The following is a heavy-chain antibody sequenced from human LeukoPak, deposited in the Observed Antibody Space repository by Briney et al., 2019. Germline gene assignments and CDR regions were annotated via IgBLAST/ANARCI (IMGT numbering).Heavy chain of an antibody. D-gene: IGHD3-22*01. V-gene: IGHV4-59*01. CDR1: GGSISSYY. CDR2: IYYTGNT. Sequence: PSETLSLTCTVSGGSISSYYWNWIRQPPGKGLECIGYIYYTGNTNYNPSLRSRVTISVDTSKNQFSLKLSSVTAADMAVYYCARELPLEYDSSGYFAFDSWGQGTMVTVSS. CDR3: ARELPLEYDSSGYFAFDS. J-gene: IGHJ3*02.